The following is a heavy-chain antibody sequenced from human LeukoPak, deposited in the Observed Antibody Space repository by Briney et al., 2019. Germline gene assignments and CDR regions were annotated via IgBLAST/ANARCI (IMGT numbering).Heavy chain of an antibody. J-gene: IGHJ6*03. CDR3: ERHGNYYYMDV. CDR1: GFTFSSYR. CDR2: RSSSSSTI. V-gene: IGHV3-48*01. D-gene: IGHD1-26*01. Sequence: SGGSLRLSCAASGFTFSSYRMNWVRQAPRKGLGWVSYRSSSSSTIYYADSVKGRFTISRDNAKNSLYQQMNSLRAEHTAVYYFERHGNYYYMDVCGKGNTV.